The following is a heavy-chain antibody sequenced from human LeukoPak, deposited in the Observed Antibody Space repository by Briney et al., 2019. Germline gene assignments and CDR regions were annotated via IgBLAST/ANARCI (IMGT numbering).Heavy chain of an antibody. CDR2: INHSGST. D-gene: IGHD6-6*01. V-gene: IGHV4-34*01. CDR1: GGSFSGYY. J-gene: IGHJ3*02. Sequence: SETLSLTCAVYGGSFSGYYWSWIRHPPGKGLEWIGEINHSGSTNYNPSLKSRVTISVDTSKNQFSLKLSSVTAADTAVYYCARGPIAAMAFDIWGQGTMVTVSS. CDR3: ARGPIAAMAFDI.